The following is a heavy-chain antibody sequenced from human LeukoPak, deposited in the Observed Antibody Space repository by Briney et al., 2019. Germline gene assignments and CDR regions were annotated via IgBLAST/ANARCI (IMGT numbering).Heavy chain of an antibody. CDR3: ASPTYKWNDVGAFDI. J-gene: IGHJ3*02. D-gene: IGHD1-20*01. CDR1: GFPFNSKC. V-gene: IGHV3-66*02. Sequence: GGSLRLSCAASGFPFNSKCMSWVRQAPGKGREWVSFIYSGGSTYYADSVKGRFTISRDNSKNTLYLQMNSLRTEDTAVYYCASPTYKWNDVGAFDIWGQGTMVTVSS. CDR2: IYSGGST.